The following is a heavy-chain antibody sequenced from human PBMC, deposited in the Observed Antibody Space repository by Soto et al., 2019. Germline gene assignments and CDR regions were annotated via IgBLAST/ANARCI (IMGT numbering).Heavy chain of an antibody. CDR2: IWYDGSNK. CDR3: ARDILTGYTRSGLGY. D-gene: IGHD3-9*01. CDR1: GFTFSSYG. Sequence: QVQLVESGGGVVQPGRSLRLSCAASGFTFSSYGMHWVRQAPGKGLEWVAVIWYDGSNKYYADSVKGRFTISRDNSKNTLYLQMNSLRAEDTAVYYCARDILTGYTRSGLGYWGQGTLVTVSS. J-gene: IGHJ1*01. V-gene: IGHV3-33*01.